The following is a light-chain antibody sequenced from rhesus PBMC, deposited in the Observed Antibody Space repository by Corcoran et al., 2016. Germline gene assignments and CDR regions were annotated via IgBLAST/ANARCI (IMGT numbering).Light chain of an antibody. CDR1: QGISDD. CDR3: QHYYSSPYS. CDR2: EAS. Sequence: DIQMTQSPSSLSASVGDRVTITCRASQGISDDLAWYQQKPGETSKLLIYEASSLQSGIPSRFSGSGSGTDFTINISNPQPGDSATYYCQHYYSSPYSFGQGTKVEIK. J-gene: IGKJ2*01. V-gene: IGKV1-22*01.